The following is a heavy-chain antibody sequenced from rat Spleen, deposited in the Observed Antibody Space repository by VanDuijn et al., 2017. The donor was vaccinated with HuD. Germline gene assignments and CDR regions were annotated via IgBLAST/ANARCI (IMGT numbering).Heavy chain of an antibody. J-gene: IGHJ3*01. V-gene: IGHV2-32*01. CDR2: IWGDGST. D-gene: IGHD1-1*01. CDR3: ARNRVVTSNWFAD. Sequence: QVQLKESGPGLVKPSETLSLTCTVSGFSLTTYHLTWIRQPPGKGLEWMGIIWGDGSTTYNSALKSRLSLSRDTSKSQFFLKMNSMQTEDTATYYCARNRVVTSNWFADWGQGILVTVSS. CDR1: GFSLTTYH.